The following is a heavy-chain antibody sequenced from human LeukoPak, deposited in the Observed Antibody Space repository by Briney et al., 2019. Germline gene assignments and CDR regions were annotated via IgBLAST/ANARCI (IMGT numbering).Heavy chain of an antibody. Sequence: GGSLRLSCAASGFTFSSYEMNWVRQAPGKGLERVSYISSSGSTIYYADSVKGRFTISRDNAKNSLYLQMSSLRAEDTAVYYCASGSNYDFWSGYPPGYGMDVWGQGTTVTVSS. CDR3: ASGSNYDFWSGYPPGYGMDV. CDR1: GFTFSSYE. CDR2: ISSSGSTI. J-gene: IGHJ6*02. V-gene: IGHV3-48*03. D-gene: IGHD3-3*01.